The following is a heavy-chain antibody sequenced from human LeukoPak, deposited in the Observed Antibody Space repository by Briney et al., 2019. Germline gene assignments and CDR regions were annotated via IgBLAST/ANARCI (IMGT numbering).Heavy chain of an antibody. V-gene: IGHV4-34*01. CDR1: GGSFSGYY. CDR3: ASGGPTVTTYNY. J-gene: IGHJ4*02. CDR2: INHSGST. D-gene: IGHD4-17*01. Sequence: PSETLSLTCAVYGGSFSGYYWSWIRQPPGKGLEWIGEINHSGSTNYNPSLKGRVTISVDTSKNQFSLKLSSVTAADTAVYYCASGGPTVTTYNYWGQGTLVTVSS.